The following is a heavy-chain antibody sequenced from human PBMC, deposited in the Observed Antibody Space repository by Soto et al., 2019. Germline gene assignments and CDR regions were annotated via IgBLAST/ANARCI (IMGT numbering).Heavy chain of an antibody. D-gene: IGHD1-1*01. CDR3: AKRATGTYFDY. CDR2: ISGSGGST. V-gene: IGHV3-23*01. Sequence: GGSLRLSCAASGFTVSRNYMSWVRQAPGKGLEWVSVISGSGGSTYYADSVKGRFTISRDNSKNTLYLQMNSLRAEDTAVYYCAKRATGTYFDYWGQGTLVTVSS. CDR1: GFTVSRNY. J-gene: IGHJ4*02.